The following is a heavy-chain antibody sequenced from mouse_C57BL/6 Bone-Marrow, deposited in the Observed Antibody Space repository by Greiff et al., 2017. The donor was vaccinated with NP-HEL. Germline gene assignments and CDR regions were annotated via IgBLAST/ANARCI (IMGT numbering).Heavy chain of an antibody. Sequence: EVQLQQSGAELVRPGASVKLSCTASGFNIKDDYMHWVKQRPEQGLEWIGWIAPENGDTEYDSKFQGKATITADTSSNTAYLQLSSQASEDTAVDYSTATGDYDGAYWGQGTLVTVSA. CDR1: GFNIKDDY. V-gene: IGHV14-4*01. J-gene: IGHJ3*01. D-gene: IGHD2-4*01. CDR2: IAPENGDT. CDR3: TATGDYDGAY.